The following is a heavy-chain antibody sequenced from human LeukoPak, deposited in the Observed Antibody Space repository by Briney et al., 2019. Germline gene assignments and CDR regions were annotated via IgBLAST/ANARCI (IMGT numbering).Heavy chain of an antibody. CDR3: ATVTPALDY. J-gene: IGHJ4*02. CDR2: IYYSGST. V-gene: IGHV4-34*01. Sequence: SETLSLTCAVYGGSFSGYYWSWIRQPPGKGLEWIGSIYYSGSTYYNASLKSRVTISVDTSKNQFSLKLSSVTAADTAVYYCATVTPALDYWGQGTLVTVSS. D-gene: IGHD4-17*01. CDR1: GGSFSGYY.